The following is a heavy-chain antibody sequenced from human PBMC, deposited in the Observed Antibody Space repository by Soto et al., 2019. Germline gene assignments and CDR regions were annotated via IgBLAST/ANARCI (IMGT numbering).Heavy chain of an antibody. CDR2: IYPGDSDT. V-gene: IGHV5-51*01. Sequence: GESLKISCKGSGYSFTSYWIGWVRQMPGKGLEWMGIIYPGDSDTRYSPSFQGPVTISADKSISTAYLQWSSLKASDTAMYYCARPGYSSSWSPGAFDIWGQGTMVTVSS. D-gene: IGHD6-13*01. CDR3: ARPGYSSSWSPGAFDI. J-gene: IGHJ3*02. CDR1: GYSFTSYW.